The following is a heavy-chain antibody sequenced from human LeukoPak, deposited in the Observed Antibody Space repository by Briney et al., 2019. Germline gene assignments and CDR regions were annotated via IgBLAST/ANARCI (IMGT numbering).Heavy chain of an antibody. V-gene: IGHV3-49*04. CDR1: GFTFSDHY. CDR2: ISSNTYGGTT. Sequence: PGGSLRLSCAASGFTFSDHYMDWVRQAPGKGLEWVGFISSNTYGGTTEYAASVKGRFTFSRDDSKGIAYLQMNSLQTEDTAVCHCTRMAYCSGGSCSFDYWGQGTLVTVSS. CDR3: TRMAYCSGGSCSFDY. D-gene: IGHD2-15*01. J-gene: IGHJ4*02.